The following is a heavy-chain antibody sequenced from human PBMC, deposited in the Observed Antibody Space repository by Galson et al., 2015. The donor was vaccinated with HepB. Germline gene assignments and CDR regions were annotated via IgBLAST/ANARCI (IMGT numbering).Heavy chain of an antibody. Sequence: LRLSCAASGFTFSSYAMHWVRQAPGKGLEWVAVISYDGSNKYYADSVKGRFTISRDNSKNTLYLQMNSLRAEDTAVYYCARAVEAPGWYFDLWGRGTLVTVSS. J-gene: IGHJ2*01. V-gene: IGHV3-30*04. CDR3: ARAVEAPGWYFDL. CDR1: GFTFSSYA. CDR2: ISYDGSNK. D-gene: IGHD3-10*01.